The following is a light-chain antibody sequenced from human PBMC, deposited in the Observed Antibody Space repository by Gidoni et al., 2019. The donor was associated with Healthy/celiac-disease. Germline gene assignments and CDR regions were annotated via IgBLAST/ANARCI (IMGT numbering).Light chain of an antibody. CDR2: DAS. CDR1: QSISSW. CDR3: QQYNSYSWT. V-gene: IGKV1-5*01. J-gene: IGKJ1*01. Sequence: DIQMTQSPSTLSASVGDRVTITCRASQSISSWLAWYQQKPGKAPKLLIYDASSLESGVPSRFSGSGSGTEFPLTISSLQPDDFATYYCQQYNSYSWTFXXXPRWKSN.